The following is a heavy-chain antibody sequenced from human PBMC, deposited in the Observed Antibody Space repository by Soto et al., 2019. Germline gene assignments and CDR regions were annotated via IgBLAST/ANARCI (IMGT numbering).Heavy chain of an antibody. CDR2: TYFNAIRYT. D-gene: IGHD3-10*01. J-gene: IGHJ4*02. CDR3: AGHYSGSRSYGPGSYYSSFDN. Sequence: QVQLQQSGPGLVKPSQTLSLTCAISGDSVSSNSAAWNWIRQSPSIGRECLGGTYFNAIRYTDYASSVRRPLTINEDSSKTHYSLHLASVTPEDTALYYCAGHYSGSRSYGPGSYYSSFDNWGQAIQVTVSS. V-gene: IGHV6-1*01. CDR1: GDSVSSNSAA.